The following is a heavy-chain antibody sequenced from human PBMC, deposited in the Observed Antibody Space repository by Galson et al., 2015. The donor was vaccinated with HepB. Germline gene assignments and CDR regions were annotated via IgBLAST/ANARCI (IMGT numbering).Heavy chain of an antibody. CDR1: GFTFSSYG. J-gene: IGHJ4*01. D-gene: IGHD6-19*01. V-gene: IGHV3-33*01. CDR2: IWYDGSNK. CDR3: ERGSAGWIAVSVQHPEFFDY. Sequence: SLRLSCAASGFTFSSYGMHWVRQAPGKGLEWVAVIWYDGSNKYYADSVKGRFTISRDNSKNTLYLQMNSLSAEDTAVYYCERGSAGWIAVSVQHPEFFDYWGQGTLVTVSS.